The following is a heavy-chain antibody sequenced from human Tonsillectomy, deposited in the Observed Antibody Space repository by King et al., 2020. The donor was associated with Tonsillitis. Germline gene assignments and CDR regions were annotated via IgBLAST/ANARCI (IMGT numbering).Heavy chain of an antibody. V-gene: IGHV5-51*01. CDR1: GYTFTNYW. J-gene: IGHJ4*02. Sequence: QLVQSGAEVKKPGESLKISCYGSGYTFTNYWIGWVRQMPGKGLEWMGIIYPGXSHTTYSPSFQGQVTISADKSISTAYLQWSSLKASDTAMYYCARXDXTXXSXXFDYXGXGTLXTXXX. CDR2: IYPGXSHT. CDR3: ARXDXTXXSXXFDY.